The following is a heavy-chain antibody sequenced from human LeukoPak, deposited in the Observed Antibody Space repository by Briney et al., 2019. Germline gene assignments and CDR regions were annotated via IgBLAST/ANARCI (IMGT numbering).Heavy chain of an antibody. CDR1: GYTFSSYY. D-gene: IGHD3-9*01. CDR3: ARVGRVGRYFDWLMI. Sequence: ASVKVSCKASGYTFSSYYIQWVRQAPGQGLEWMGMINPNGGITTYAQKFQGTITMTRDMSTSTVYMELNSLRSEDTAMYYCARVGRVGRYFDWLMIWGQGTQVTVSS. V-gene: IGHV1-46*01. CDR2: INPNGGIT. J-gene: IGHJ4*02.